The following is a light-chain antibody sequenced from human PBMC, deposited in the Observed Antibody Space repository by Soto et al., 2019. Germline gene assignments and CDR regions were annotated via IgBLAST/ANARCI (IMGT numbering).Light chain of an antibody. CDR3: QQYYSAPVT. V-gene: IGKV4-1*01. Sequence: DIEMTQSPDSLAVSLGERATINCKSSQSVLYSSNNKNYLAWYQQKPGQPPKLLIYWASSRESGVPDRFSGSGSGTDFTLTISSLQAEDVAVYYCQQYYSAPVTFGQGTKLEI. CDR1: QSVLYSSNNKNY. CDR2: WAS. J-gene: IGKJ2*01.